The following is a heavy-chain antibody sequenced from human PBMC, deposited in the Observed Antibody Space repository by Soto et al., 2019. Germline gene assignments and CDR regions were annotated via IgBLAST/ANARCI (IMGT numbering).Heavy chain of an antibody. CDR3: AKDRDSSGYYAYFDY. Sequence: GGSLRLSCAASGFTFSSYAMSWVRQAPGKGLEWVSLISGSGGSTYYADSVKGRFTISRDNSKNTLYLQMNSLRAEDTAVYYCAKDRDSSGYYAYFDYWGQGTLVTVSS. D-gene: IGHD3-22*01. CDR2: ISGSGGST. V-gene: IGHV3-23*01. CDR1: GFTFSSYA. J-gene: IGHJ4*02.